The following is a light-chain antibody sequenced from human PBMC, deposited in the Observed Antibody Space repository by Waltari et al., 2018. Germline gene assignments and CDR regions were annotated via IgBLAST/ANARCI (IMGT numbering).Light chain of an antibody. CDR3: GSWDSSLGIGV. CDR2: EDN. J-gene: IGLJ3*02. V-gene: IGLV1-51*01. Sequence: QSVLTQAPSVSAATGQTVTISCSGPTPNIGNTYVSWYQQLPGAAPKIVIYEDNRRPSGIPDRFSGSKSGASATLGITGLQTGDEADYYCGSWDSSLGIGVLGGGTRLTVL. CDR1: TPNIGNTY.